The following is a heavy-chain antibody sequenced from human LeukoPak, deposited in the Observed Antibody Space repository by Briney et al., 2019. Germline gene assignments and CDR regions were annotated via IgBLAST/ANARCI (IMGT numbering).Heavy chain of an antibody. CDR2: IYHSGST. CDR3: ARRQKRRNFWSGYFAPGWFDP. J-gene: IGHJ5*02. V-gene: IGHV4-4*02. CDR1: GGSISSSNW. D-gene: IGHD3-3*01. Sequence: SETLSLTCAVSGGSISSSNWWSWVRQPPGKGLEWIGEIYHSGSTNYNPSLKSRVTISVDKSKNQFSLKLSSVTAADTAVYYCARRQKRRNFWSGYFAPGWFDPWGQGTLVTVSS.